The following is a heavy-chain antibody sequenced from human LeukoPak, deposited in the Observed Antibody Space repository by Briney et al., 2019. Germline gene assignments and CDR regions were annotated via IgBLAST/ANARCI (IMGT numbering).Heavy chain of an antibody. CDR1: GYTFTSYD. V-gene: IGHV1-8*01. J-gene: IGHJ4*02. Sequence: GASVKVSCKASGYTFTSYDINWVRQATGQGLEWMGWMNPNSGNTGYAQKFQGRVTMTRNTSISTAYMELSSLRSEDTAVYYCARGRAYYYGSGSYHPFDYWGQGTLVTVS. D-gene: IGHD3-10*01. CDR3: ARGRAYYYGSGSYHPFDY. CDR2: MNPNSGNT.